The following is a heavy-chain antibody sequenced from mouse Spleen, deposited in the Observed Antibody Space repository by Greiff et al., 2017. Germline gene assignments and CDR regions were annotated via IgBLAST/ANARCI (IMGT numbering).Heavy chain of an antibody. D-gene: IGHD2-1*01. CDR2: IWSGGST. CDR3: ARNVGNYGAMDY. Sequence: VQGVESGPGLVQPSQSLSITCTVSGFSLTSYGVHWVRQSPGKGLEWLGVIWSGGSTDYNAAFISRLSISKDNSKSQVFFKMNSLQANDTAIYYCARNVGNYGAMDYWGQGTSVTVSS. V-gene: IGHV2-2*02. CDR1: GFSLTSYG. J-gene: IGHJ4*01.